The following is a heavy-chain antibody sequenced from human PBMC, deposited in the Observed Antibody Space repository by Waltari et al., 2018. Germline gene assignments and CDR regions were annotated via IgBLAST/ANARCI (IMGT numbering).Heavy chain of an antibody. CDR3: VRDHPCGDPCLDDYFQH. CDR1: GYSFINYG. D-gene: IGHD2-21*01. CDR2: INGDNGNT. J-gene: IGHJ1*01. V-gene: IGHV1-3*01. Sequence: QVQLVQSGAEVKKPGASVKVSCKASGYSFINYGFHWVRQAPGQRLEWMGWINGDNGNTKYSQSFQGKVTFSRDTSANTAYMELSSLKSEDTAVYYCVRDHPCGDPCLDDYFQHWGQGTLITVS.